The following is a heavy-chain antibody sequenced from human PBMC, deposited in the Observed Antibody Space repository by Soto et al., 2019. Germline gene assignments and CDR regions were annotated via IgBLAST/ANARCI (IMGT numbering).Heavy chain of an antibody. D-gene: IGHD4-17*01. CDR3: ARGIKYGDYSRWFDP. J-gene: IGHJ5*02. V-gene: IGHV4-31*03. CDR1: GGSISSGGYY. Sequence: SETLSLTCTVSGGSISSGGYYWSWIRQHPGKGLEWIGYIYYSGITYYNPSLKSRVTISVDTSMSTAYMELISLRSEDTAVYYCARGIKYGDYSRWFDPWGPGTLVTVSS. CDR2: IYYSGIT.